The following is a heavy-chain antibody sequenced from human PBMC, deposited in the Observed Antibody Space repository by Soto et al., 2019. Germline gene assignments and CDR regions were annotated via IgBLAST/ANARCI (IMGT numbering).Heavy chain of an antibody. CDR1: GYTFTSYG. Sequence: GASVKVSCKASGYTFTSYGISWVRQAPGQGLEWMGWISAYNGNTNYAQKLQGRVTMTTDTSTSTAYMELRSLRSDDTAVYYCARDPFYYDILTGYYLFPAGHGLDFWGQGTTVTGSS. J-gene: IGHJ6*02. CDR3: ARDPFYYDILTGYYLFPAGHGLDF. CDR2: ISAYNGNT. D-gene: IGHD3-9*01. V-gene: IGHV1-18*01.